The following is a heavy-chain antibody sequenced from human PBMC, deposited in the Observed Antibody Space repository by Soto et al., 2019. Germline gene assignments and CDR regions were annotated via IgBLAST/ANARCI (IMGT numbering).Heavy chain of an antibody. CDR1: GFTFSSYG. CDR3: ASDSGYDRKQETPFDY. V-gene: IGHV3-30*03. D-gene: IGHD5-12*01. CDR2: ISYDGSNK. J-gene: IGHJ4*02. Sequence: GGSLRLSCAASGFTFSSYGMHWVRQAPGKGLEWVAVISYDGSNKYYADSVKGRFTISRDNSKNTLYLQMNSLRAEDTAVYYCASDSGYDRKQETPFDYWGQGTLVTVSS.